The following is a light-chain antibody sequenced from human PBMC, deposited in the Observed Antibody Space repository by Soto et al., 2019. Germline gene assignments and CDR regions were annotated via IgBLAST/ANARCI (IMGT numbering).Light chain of an antibody. V-gene: IGKV1-5*03. CDR1: DSVNTW. Sequence: DIQMTQSPSTLAASVGDIVTITCRASDSVNTWLAWYQQNPGKAPKLLISKASSLQSGVPSRFSGSGSGTDFTLTISSLQPDDSATFYCQQYNSYPWTFGQGTKVDIK. CDR3: QQYNSYPWT. CDR2: KAS. J-gene: IGKJ1*01.